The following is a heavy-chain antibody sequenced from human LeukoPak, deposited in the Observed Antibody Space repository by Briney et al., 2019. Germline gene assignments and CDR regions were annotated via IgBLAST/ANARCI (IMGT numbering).Heavy chain of an antibody. CDR1: GFTFSTYA. D-gene: IGHD3-22*01. CDR2: IKSKTDGGTT. Sequence: GGSLRLSCAASGFTFSTYAVNWVRQAPGKGLEWVGRIKSKTDGGTTDYAAPVKGRFTISRDDSKNTLYLQMNSLKTEDTAVYYCTTDYYDSSGYSYWGQGTLVTVSS. J-gene: IGHJ4*02. V-gene: IGHV3-15*01. CDR3: TTDYYDSSGYSY.